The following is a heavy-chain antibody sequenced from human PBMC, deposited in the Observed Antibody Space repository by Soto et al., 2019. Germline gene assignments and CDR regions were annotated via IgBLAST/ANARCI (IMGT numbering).Heavy chain of an antibody. CDR1: GYTFISYG. V-gene: IGHV1-18*01. CDR2: ISGYNGNT. D-gene: IGHD1-26*01. Sequence: QVQLVQSGAEVKKPGASVKVSCKASGYTFISYGISWVRQAPGQGLEWMGWISGYNGNTKYAQKLQGRVTMTTDTSTGTADMGLRSLRSDATPVYYCARNLGAQTVDYWGQGTLVTVSS. CDR3: ARNLGAQTVDY. J-gene: IGHJ4*02.